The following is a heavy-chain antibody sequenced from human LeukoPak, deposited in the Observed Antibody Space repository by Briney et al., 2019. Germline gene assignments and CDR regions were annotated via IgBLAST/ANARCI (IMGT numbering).Heavy chain of an antibody. V-gene: IGHV3-21*01. J-gene: IGHJ4*02. Sequence: GGSLRLSCAASGFTFSSCSMNWVRQAPGKGLEWVSSISSSSSYIYYADSVKGRFTISRDNAKNSLYLQMNSLRAEDTAVYYCARLYGDYVYYFDYWGQGTLVTVSS. CDR2: ISSSSSYI. CDR3: ARLYGDYVYYFDY. CDR1: GFTFSSCS. D-gene: IGHD4-17*01.